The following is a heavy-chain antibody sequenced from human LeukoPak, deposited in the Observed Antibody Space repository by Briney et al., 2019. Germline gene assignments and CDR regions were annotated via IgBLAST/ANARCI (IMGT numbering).Heavy chain of an antibody. CDR3: ARVGSWYYFDY. V-gene: IGHV4-59*01. D-gene: IGHD6-19*01. Sequence: SETLSLTCTVSGGSISSYYWSWIRQPPGKGLEWIGYIYYSGSTNYNPSLKSRVTISRDMSKNQFSLKLTSVTAADTAMYYCARVGSWYYFDYWGQGILVTVSS. CDR1: GGSISSYY. CDR2: IYYSGST. J-gene: IGHJ4*02.